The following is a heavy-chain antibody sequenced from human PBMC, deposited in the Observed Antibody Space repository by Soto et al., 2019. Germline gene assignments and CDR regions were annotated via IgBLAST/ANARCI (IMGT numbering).Heavy chain of an antibody. CDR3: ARGRAALTKIGYSSSWYPTDYWYFDL. J-gene: IGHJ2*01. CDR2: IYYTGST. CDR1: GGSISSSSFH. D-gene: IGHD6-13*01. Sequence: PSETLSLTCTVSGGSISSSSFHWGWIRQPPGKGLECIGSIYYTGSTNYNPSLKSRVTISVDTSKNQFSLKLSSVTAADTAVYYCARGRAALTKIGYSSSWYPTDYWYFDLWGRGTLVTVSS. V-gene: IGHV4-39*07.